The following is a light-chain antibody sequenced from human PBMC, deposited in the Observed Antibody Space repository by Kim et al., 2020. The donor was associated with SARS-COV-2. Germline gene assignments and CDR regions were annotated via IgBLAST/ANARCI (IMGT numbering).Light chain of an antibody. CDR1: QTISTW. V-gene: IGKV1-5*03. J-gene: IGKJ2*01. Sequence: YVGDRVTMTGRASQTISTWLAWYQQKPGKAPNLLIYLASTLETGVPSRFIGSGSGTEFTLTIDSLQPDDFATYFCQHYSRFPYTFGQGTKVDIK. CDR3: QHYSRFPYT. CDR2: LAS.